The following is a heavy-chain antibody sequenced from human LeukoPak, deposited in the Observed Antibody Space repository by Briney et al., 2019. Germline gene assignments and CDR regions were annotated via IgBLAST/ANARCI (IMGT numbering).Heavy chain of an antibody. D-gene: IGHD3-10*01. Sequence: GGSLRLSCAASGFTFSSYAMGWVRQAPGKGLEWVSAISGSGGSTYYADSVKGRFTISRDNSKNTLYLQMNSLRDEDTAVYYCAKDPVPGFYYYGSGSVDYWGQGTLVTVSS. CDR2: ISGSGGST. CDR3: AKDPVPGFYYYGSGSVDY. J-gene: IGHJ4*02. V-gene: IGHV3-23*01. CDR1: GFTFSSYA.